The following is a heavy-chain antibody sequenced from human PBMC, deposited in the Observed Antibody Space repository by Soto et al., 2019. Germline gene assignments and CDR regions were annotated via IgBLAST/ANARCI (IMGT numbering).Heavy chain of an antibody. CDR3: ERGLEEWARPTVI. Sequence: EVQLVESGGGLVQPGGSLRLSCVASGFTFSSPWMHWVRQSPGKGLVWVSRINSDGSDTTYADSVKGRFTISRDNAKNTLYLQMHSRRAEDTAVYYGERGLEEWARPTVIWGQGTLVTVSS. J-gene: IGHJ3*02. CDR1: GFTFSSPW. CDR2: INSDGSDT. D-gene: IGHD3-3*01. V-gene: IGHV3-74*01.